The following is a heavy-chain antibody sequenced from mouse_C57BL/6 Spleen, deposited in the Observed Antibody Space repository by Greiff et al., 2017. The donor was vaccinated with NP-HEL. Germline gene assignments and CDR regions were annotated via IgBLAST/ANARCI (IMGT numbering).Heavy chain of an antibody. V-gene: IGHV1-82*01. J-gene: IGHJ3*01. CDR1: GYAFSSSW. CDR3: AREDYDVGFAY. D-gene: IGHD2-4*01. Sequence: QVQLQQSGPELVKPGASVKISCKASGYAFSSSWMNWVKQRPGKGLEWIGRIYPGDGDTNSNGKFKGKATLTADKSSSTAYMQLSSLTSEDSAVYFCAREDYDVGFAYWGQGTLVTVSA. CDR2: IYPGDGDT.